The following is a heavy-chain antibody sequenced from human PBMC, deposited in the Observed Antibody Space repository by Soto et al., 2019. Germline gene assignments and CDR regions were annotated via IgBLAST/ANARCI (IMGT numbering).Heavy chain of an antibody. J-gene: IGHJ4*02. D-gene: IGHD2-21*02. CDR1: GGSFSGYY. CDR2: INHSGST. Sequence: QVQLQQWGAGLLKPSETLSLTCAVYGGSFSGYYWSWIRQPPGKGLEWIGEINHSGSTNYNPSLTSRLTISVDTSKNQFSLKLSSVTAADTAVYYCARAITGDSYYFDYWGQGTLVTVSS. CDR3: ARAITGDSYYFDY. V-gene: IGHV4-34*01.